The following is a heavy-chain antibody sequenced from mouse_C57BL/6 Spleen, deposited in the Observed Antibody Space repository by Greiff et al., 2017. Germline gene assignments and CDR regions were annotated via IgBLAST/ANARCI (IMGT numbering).Heavy chain of an antibody. CDR1: GYSITSGYD. D-gene: IGHD2-4*01. CDR2: ISYSGST. J-gene: IGHJ3*01. V-gene: IGHV3-1*01. Sequence: VQLKESGPGMVKPSQSLSLTCTVTGYSITSGYDWHWIRHFPGNKLEWMGYISYSGSTNYNPSLKSRISITHDTSKNHFFLKLNSVTTEDTATYFCAGGDYFAWFAYWGQGTLVTVSA. CDR3: AGGDYFAWFAY.